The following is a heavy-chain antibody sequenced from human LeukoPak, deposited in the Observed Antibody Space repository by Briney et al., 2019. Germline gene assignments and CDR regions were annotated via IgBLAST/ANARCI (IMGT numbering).Heavy chain of an antibody. CDR1: GGSFSGYY. D-gene: IGHD1/OR15-1a*01. CDR2: INHSGST. J-gene: IGHJ4*02. V-gene: IGHV4-34*01. Sequence: SETLSLTCAVYGGSFSGYYWSWIRQPPGKGLEWIGEINHSGSTNYNPSLKSRVTISVDTSKNQFSLKLSSVTAADTAVYYCAKGPRALEHSTQRFDNWGQGTLVTVSS. CDR3: AKGPRALEHSTQRFDN.